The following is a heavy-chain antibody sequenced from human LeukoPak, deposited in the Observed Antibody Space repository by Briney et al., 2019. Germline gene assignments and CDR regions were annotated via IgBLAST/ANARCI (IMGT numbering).Heavy chain of an antibody. Sequence: GRSLRLSCAASGFTFSSYAMRWVRQAPGKGLEWVAVISYDGSNKYYADSVKGRFTISRDNSKNTLYLQMNSLRAEDTAVYYCAREGGGSSWSSYYFDYWGQGTLVTVSS. CDR3: AREGGGSSWSSYYFDY. V-gene: IGHV3-30*04. CDR1: GFTFSSYA. D-gene: IGHD6-13*01. CDR2: ISYDGSNK. J-gene: IGHJ4*02.